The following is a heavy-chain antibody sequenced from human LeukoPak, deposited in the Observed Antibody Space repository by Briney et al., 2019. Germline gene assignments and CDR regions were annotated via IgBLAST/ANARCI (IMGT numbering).Heavy chain of an antibody. CDR3: AREGPVYDFWSGKHFDY. Sequence: ASVKVSCKASGYTFTGYYMHWVRQAPGQGLEWMGRINPNSGGTNCAQKFQGRVTMTRDTSISTAYTELSRLRSDDTAVYYCAREGPVYDFWSGKHFDYWGQGTLVTVSS. J-gene: IGHJ4*02. CDR2: INPNSGGT. V-gene: IGHV1-2*06. CDR1: GYTFTGYY. D-gene: IGHD3-3*01.